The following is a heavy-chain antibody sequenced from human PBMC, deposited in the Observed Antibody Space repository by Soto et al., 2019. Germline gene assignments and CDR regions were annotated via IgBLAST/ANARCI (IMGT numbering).Heavy chain of an antibody. CDR1: GGSVSSGDYY. V-gene: IGHV4-61*08. D-gene: IGHD5-18*01. CDR3: ARIPVDTYMINWFDP. CDR2: IYYSGST. Sequence: PSETLSLTCTVSGGSVSSGDYYWSWIRQPPGKGLEWIGYIYYSGSTNYNPSLKSRVSISLDTSKNQFSLRLTSVTAADTAVYYCARIPVDTYMINWFDPWGQGTLVTVCS. J-gene: IGHJ5*02.